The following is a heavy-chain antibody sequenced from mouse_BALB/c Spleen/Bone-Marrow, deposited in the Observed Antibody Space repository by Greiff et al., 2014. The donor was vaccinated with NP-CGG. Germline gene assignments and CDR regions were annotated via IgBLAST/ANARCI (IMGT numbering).Heavy chain of an antibody. J-gene: IGHJ3*01. CDR3: TRSRDYGNWFAY. CDR2: IDPSDSYT. D-gene: IGHD2-1*01. V-gene: IGHV1S127*01. CDR1: GYTFTSYW. Sequence: QVQLKESGAELVKPGASVKMSCKASGYTFTSYWMHWVKQRPGQGLEWIGVIDPSDSYTSYNQKFKGKVTLTVDTSSSTAYMQLSSLTSEDSAVYYCTRSRDYGNWFAYWGQGTLVTVSA.